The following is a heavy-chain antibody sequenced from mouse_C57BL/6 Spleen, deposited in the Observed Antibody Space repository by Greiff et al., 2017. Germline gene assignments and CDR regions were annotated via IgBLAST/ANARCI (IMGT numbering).Heavy chain of an antibody. D-gene: IGHD1-1*01. CDR1: GYTFTDYN. Sequence: EVQLQQSGPELVKPGASVKIPCKASGYTFTDYNMDWVKQSHGKSLEWIGDINPNNGGTIYNQKFKGKATLTVDKSSSTAYMELRSLTSEDTAVYYCARSLLRSYWYFDVWGTGTTVTVSS. CDR2: INPNNGGT. CDR3: ARSLLRSYWYFDV. J-gene: IGHJ1*03. V-gene: IGHV1-18*01.